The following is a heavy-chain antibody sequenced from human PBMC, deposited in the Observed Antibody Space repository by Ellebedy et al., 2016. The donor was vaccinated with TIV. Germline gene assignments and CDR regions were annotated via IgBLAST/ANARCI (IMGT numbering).Heavy chain of an antibody. CDR2: IFPDDSDT. V-gene: IGHV5-51*01. CDR1: GYIFTSNW. Sequence: KVSCKASGYIFTSNWIGWVRQMPGKGLEWMGRIFPDDSDTAYSPSFPGRVTISADKSVSTAYLQWSSLKASDNGMYYCARLDSSGYAYWGQGTLVTVSP. J-gene: IGHJ4*02. D-gene: IGHD3-22*01. CDR3: ARLDSSGYAY.